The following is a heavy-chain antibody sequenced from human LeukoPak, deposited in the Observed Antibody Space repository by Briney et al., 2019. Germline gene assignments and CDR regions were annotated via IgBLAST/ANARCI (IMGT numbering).Heavy chain of an antibody. D-gene: IGHD4-17*01. V-gene: IGHV1-18*01. CDR1: GYTFTSYG. CDR3: ARPLPTHDYGDYEWFDP. Sequence: ASVKVSCKASGYTFTSYGISWVRQAPGQGLEWMGWISAYNGNTNYAQKLQGRVTMTTDTSTSTAYMELRSLRSDDTAVYYCARPLPTHDYGDYEWFDPWGQGTLVTVSS. CDR2: ISAYNGNT. J-gene: IGHJ5*02.